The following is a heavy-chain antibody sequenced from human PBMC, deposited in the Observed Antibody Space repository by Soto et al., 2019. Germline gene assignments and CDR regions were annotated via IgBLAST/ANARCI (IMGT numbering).Heavy chain of an antibody. Sequence: VASVKVSCKASGYTFTSYAMHWVRQAPGQRLEWMGWINAGNGNTKYSQKFQGRVTITRDTSASTAYMELSSLRSEDTAVYYCARDPYYSSSFYYYMDVWGKGTTVTVSS. CDR3: ARDPYYSSSFYYYMDV. CDR2: INAGNGNT. D-gene: IGHD6-6*01. CDR1: GYTFTSYA. J-gene: IGHJ6*03. V-gene: IGHV1-3*01.